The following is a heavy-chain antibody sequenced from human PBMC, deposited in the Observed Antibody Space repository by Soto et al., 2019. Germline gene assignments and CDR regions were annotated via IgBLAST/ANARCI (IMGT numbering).Heavy chain of an antibody. Sequence: QITLKESGPTLVKHTQTLTLTCTFSGFSLSTSGEGVGWIRQPPGKALEWLALVYWDDDKRYSPSLKSRLTITKDTSKNQVVLTMTNMDPVDTATYYCVHRRVQIFDFWGQGALVTVSS. CDR2: VYWDDDK. D-gene: IGHD1-1*01. CDR1: GFSLSTSGEG. J-gene: IGHJ4*02. V-gene: IGHV2-5*02. CDR3: VHRRVQIFDF.